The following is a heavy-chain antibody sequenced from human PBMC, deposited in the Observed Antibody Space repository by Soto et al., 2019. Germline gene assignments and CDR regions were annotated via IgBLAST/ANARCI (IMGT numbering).Heavy chain of an antibody. Sequence: QVQLQQWGAGLLKPSETLSLTCAVYGGSFSGYYWSWIRQPPGKGLEWIGEINHSGSTNYNPSLKSRVTISVDTSKNQFSLQLSSVTAADTAVYYCATESYCSSTGCYRTDAFDIWGQGTMVTVSS. J-gene: IGHJ3*02. D-gene: IGHD2-2*01. V-gene: IGHV4-34*01. CDR2: INHSGST. CDR1: GGSFSGYY. CDR3: ATESYCSSTGCYRTDAFDI.